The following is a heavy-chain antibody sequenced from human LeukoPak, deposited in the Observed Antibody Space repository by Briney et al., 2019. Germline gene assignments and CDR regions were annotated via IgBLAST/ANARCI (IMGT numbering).Heavy chain of an antibody. D-gene: IGHD6-13*01. V-gene: IGHV3-23*01. J-gene: IGHJ4*02. Sequence: GGSLRLSCAASGFTFSSYAMSWVRQAPGKGLEWVSAISGSGGSTYYADSVKGRFTISRDNSKNTLYLQMNSLRAEDTAVYYCAKDRLASSSSTYFDYWGQGTLVTVSS. CDR3: AKDRLASSSSTYFDY. CDR2: ISGSGGST. CDR1: GFTFSSYA.